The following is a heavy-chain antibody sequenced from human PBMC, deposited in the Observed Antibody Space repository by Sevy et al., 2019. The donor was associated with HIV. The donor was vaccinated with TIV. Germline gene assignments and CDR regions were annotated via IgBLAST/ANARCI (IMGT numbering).Heavy chain of an antibody. D-gene: IGHD6-6*01. CDR1: GFRLSDYG. Sequence: GGSLRLSCATSGFRLSDYGMHWVRQAPGQGLEWVAFTRYDGSTKYYSDSVKGRFTISRDNPKNTLYLQMNSLRADDTAVYYCAKDLTVRYSTSSGDFDYWGQGALVTVSS. CDR3: AKDLTVRYSTSSGDFDY. J-gene: IGHJ4*02. V-gene: IGHV3-30*02. CDR2: TRYDGSTK.